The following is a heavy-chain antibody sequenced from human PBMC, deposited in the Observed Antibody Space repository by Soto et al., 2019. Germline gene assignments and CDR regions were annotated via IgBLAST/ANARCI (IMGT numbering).Heavy chain of an antibody. Sequence: SGTLSLTYIVSGCTISSSSYYWGLIRQPPGQGLEWIGSIYYSGSTYYNPSLKSRVTISVDTSKNQFSLKLSSVTAADTAVFYCARHRARNWLGPWCQGT. CDR2: IYYSGST. CDR3: ARHRARNWLGP. D-gene: IGHD6-6*01. CDR1: GCTISSSSYY. J-gene: IGHJ5*02. V-gene: IGHV4-39*01.